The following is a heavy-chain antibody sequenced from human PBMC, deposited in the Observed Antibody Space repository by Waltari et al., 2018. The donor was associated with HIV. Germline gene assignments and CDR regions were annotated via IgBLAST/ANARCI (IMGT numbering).Heavy chain of an antibody. CDR3: ARDICNGGSCYSYYFDY. V-gene: IGHV1-2*02. CDR2: INPDNGGT. CDR1: GDTFTGYY. D-gene: IGHD2-15*01. Sequence: QVQLVQSGAEVKKPGASVKISCKASGDTFTGYYLPWVRQAPGQGFEWMGWINPDNGGTKYAQKFLGRVTMTRDTSISTAYMELSRLRSDDTAVYYCARDICNGGSCYSYYFDYWGQGTLVTVSS. J-gene: IGHJ4*02.